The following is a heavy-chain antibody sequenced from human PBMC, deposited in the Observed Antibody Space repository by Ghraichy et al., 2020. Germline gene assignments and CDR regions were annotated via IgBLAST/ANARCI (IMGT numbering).Heavy chain of an antibody. CDR2: IRHGEST. CDR1: GGSLSGDY. Sequence: SETLSLTCAVYGGSLSGDYWSWIRQPTGKGLEWIGEIRHGESTNYNPSLKSRVTISVDTSKNQFSLEMTSVTAADTAVYYCARNGVYCMAAWGQGALVTVSS. J-gene: IGHJ5*02. D-gene: IGHD2-21*02. CDR3: ARNGVYCMAA. V-gene: IGHV4-34*01.